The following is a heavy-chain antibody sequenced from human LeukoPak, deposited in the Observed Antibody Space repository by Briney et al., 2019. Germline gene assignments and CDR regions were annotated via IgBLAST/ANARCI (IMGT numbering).Heavy chain of an antibody. D-gene: IGHD6-19*01. CDR1: GDSVSSDSAA. V-gene: IGHV6-1*01. CDR2: TYYRSKWYN. Sequence: SQILSLTCAISGDSVSSDSAAWSWIRQSPSRGLEWLGRTYYRSKWYNDYAVSVKSRIIIKPDTSKNQFSLQLNSVTPEDTAVYYCAKLGDSSTWGQGTLVTVSS. J-gene: IGHJ5*02. CDR3: AKLGDSST.